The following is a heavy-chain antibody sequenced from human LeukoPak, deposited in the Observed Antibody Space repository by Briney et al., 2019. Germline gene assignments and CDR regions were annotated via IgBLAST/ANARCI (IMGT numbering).Heavy chain of an antibody. CDR1: GFTFSRYS. CDR3: AREGLTHDAFDI. J-gene: IGHJ3*02. V-gene: IGHV3-21*01. D-gene: IGHD4/OR15-4a*01. CDR2: ISSSSSYI. Sequence: GGSLRLSCAASGFTFSRYSLNWVRQAPGKGLEWVSSISSSSSYIYYADSVKGRFTISRDNAKNSLYLQMNSLRAEDTAVYYCAREGLTHDAFDIWGQGTMVTVSS.